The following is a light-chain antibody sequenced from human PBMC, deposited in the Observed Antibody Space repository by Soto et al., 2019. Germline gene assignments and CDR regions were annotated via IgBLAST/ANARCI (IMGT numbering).Light chain of an antibody. CDR1: QSVSSN. J-gene: IGKJ4*01. V-gene: IGKV3-20*01. CDR2: GAS. CDR3: QQYGGSPLT. Sequence: EIVLTQSPATLSLSPGERATLSCRASQSVSSNLAWYQQKPGQAPRLLIYGASTRATGIPARFSGSGSGTDFTLTISRLEPEDFAVYYCQQYGGSPLTFGGGTKVDIK.